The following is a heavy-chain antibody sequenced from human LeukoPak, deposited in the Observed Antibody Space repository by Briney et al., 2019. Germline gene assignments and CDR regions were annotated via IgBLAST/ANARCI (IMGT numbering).Heavy chain of an antibody. J-gene: IGHJ4*02. V-gene: IGHV3-21*01. D-gene: IGHD6-13*01. Sequence: GGSLRLSCAASGLTLSSYSMHWVRQAPGKGLEWVSSITSSSSYIYHADSVKGRFTISRDSAENSLYLQMNSLRAEDTALYFCAKESSNWYYFDYWGQGTLVTVSS. CDR1: GLTLSSYS. CDR2: ITSSSSYI. CDR3: AKESSNWYYFDY.